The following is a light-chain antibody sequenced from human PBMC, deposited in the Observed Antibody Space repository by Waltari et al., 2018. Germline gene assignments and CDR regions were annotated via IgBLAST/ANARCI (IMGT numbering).Light chain of an antibody. CDR2: AAS. CDR1: QNINSN. Sequence: IVLTQSPDTLSVSQGETATLSCRASQNINSNLAWYHQRPGQPPRLLIHAASTRAPGVPARFSGSRSGTEFTLTISNLQSEDFAVYYCQQYSLGPPITFGQGTRLEIK. V-gene: IGKV3-15*01. CDR3: QQYSLGPPIT. J-gene: IGKJ5*01.